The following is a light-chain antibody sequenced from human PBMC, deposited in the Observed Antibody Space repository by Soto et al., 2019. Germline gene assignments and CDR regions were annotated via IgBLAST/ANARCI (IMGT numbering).Light chain of an antibody. V-gene: IGLV2-14*03. J-gene: IGLJ1*01. Sequence: QSVLTQPASVSGSPGQSITISCTGTSSDVGGYKYVSWYQQHPGKAPKLMIYEVSNRPSGVSNRFSGSKSGNTASLTISGLQGEDEANYYCSSYTSAHTYVFGTGPKVTVL. CDR2: EVS. CDR1: SSDVGGYKY. CDR3: SSYTSAHTYV.